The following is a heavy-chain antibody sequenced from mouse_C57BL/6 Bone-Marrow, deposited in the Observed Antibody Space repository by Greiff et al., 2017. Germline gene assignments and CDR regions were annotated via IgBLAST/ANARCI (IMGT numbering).Heavy chain of an antibody. CDR1: GFNIKDDY. Sequence: EVQLQQSGAELVRPGASVKLSCTASGFNIKDDYMHWVKQRPEQGLEWIGWIDPENGDTEYASKFQGKATITEDTSSNTAYLKISSLTSEDTAVYYCTTCFSTTVVAHFDYWGQGTTLTVSS. V-gene: IGHV14-4*01. J-gene: IGHJ2*01. CDR2: IDPENGDT. CDR3: TTCFSTTVVAHFDY. D-gene: IGHD1-1*01.